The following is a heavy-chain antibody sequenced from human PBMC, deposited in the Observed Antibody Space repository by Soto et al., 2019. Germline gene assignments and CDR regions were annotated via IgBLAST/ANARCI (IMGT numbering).Heavy chain of an antibody. V-gene: IGHV3-7*01. CDR3: ARGSVGRYCSSTSCYGGNYYMDV. D-gene: IGHD2-2*01. J-gene: IGHJ6*03. CDR2: LKQDGSEK. CDR1: GFTFSSYW. Sequence: GASLRLSGAASGFTFSSYWMSWVRQAPGKGLKWVANLKQDGSEKYYVDSVKGRVTISRDNVKNSLYLQMNRLRAEDTAVYYCARGSVGRYCSSTSCYGGNYYMDVWGKGTTVTVSS.